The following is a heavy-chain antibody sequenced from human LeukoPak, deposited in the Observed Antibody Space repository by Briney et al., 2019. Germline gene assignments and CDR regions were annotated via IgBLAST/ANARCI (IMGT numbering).Heavy chain of an antibody. CDR3: ARGTRGDTSGYIRGQFDY. CDR2: ISAYNGNT. CDR1: GYTFTSYG. Sequence: ASVTVSCKASGYTFTSYGISWVRQAPGQGLEWIGWISAYNGNTNYAQKLQGRVTMTTDTSTSTAYMELRSLRSDDTAVYYCARGTRGDTSGYIRGQFDYWGQGTLVTVSS. V-gene: IGHV1-18*01. D-gene: IGHD3-22*01. J-gene: IGHJ4*02.